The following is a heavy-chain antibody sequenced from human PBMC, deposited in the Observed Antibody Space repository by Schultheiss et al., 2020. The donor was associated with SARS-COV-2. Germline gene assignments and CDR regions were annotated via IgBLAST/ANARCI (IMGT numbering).Heavy chain of an antibody. CDR1: GGTISSYY. V-gene: IGHV4-59*12. Sequence: ESLKISCTVSGGTISSYYWSWIRQPPGKGLEWIGYIYYSGSTKYSPSFKSRVTMSVDTSKNQFSLQLSSVTAADTAVYYCARDAIAVAAQDGIDVWGQGTTVTVSS. J-gene: IGHJ6*02. CDR3: ARDAIAVAAQDGIDV. D-gene: IGHD6-19*01. CDR2: IYYSGST.